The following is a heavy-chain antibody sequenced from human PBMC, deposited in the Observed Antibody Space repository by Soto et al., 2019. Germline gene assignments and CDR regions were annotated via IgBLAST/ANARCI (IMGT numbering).Heavy chain of an antibody. CDR3: ARTGDIVVVGDFYYGMDV. CDR1: GGTFDTYA. Sequence: QVQLVQSGAEVKTPGSSVKVSCTASGGTFDTYALSWVRQAPGQGLEWLGGIIPIFTKPTYARKFQGRITIIADESTTTVYLDLSSLTSDDTAAYYCARTGDIVVVGDFYYGMDVWGQGTTVIVSS. J-gene: IGHJ6*02. D-gene: IGHD2-2*01. V-gene: IGHV1-69*01. CDR2: IIPIFTKP.